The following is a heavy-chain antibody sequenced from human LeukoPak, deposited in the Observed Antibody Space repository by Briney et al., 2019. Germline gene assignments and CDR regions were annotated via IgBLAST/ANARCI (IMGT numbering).Heavy chain of an antibody. J-gene: IGHJ4*02. CDR3: ARDNSDSSGYFDY. D-gene: IGHD3-22*01. CDR1: GGSISSGGYY. Sequence: SETLSLTCTVSGGSISSGGYYWSWLRQHPGTGLEWLGYIYYSGSTYYNPSLKSRVTMSVDTSKNQFSLKLSSVTAADTAVYYCARDNSDSSGYFDYWGQGTLVTVSS. CDR2: IYYSGST. V-gene: IGHV4-31*03.